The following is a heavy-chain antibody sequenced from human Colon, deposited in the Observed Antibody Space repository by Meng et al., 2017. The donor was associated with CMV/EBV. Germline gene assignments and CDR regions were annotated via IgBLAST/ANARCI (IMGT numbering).Heavy chain of an antibody. D-gene: IGHD3-3*01. CDR3: ARGYYDFWSGYSSFDY. J-gene: IGHJ4*02. CDR1: GYTFTSYG. V-gene: IGHV1-18*01. CDR2: ISAYNGNT. Sequence: VKVSCKASGYTFTSYGISWVRQAPGQGLEWMGWISAYNGNTNYAQKLQGRVTMTTDTSTSTAYMELRSLRSDDTAVYYCARGYYDFWSGYSSFDYWGQGTLVTVSS.